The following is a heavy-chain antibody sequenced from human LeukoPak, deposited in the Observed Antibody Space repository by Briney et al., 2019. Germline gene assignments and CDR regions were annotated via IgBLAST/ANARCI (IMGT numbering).Heavy chain of an antibody. CDR1: GGSISSYY. CDR2: IYTSGST. Sequence: KPSETLSLTCTVSGGSISSYYWSWIRQPAGKGLEWIGRIYTSGSTNYNPSLKSRVTMSVDTSKNQFSLKLSSVTAADTAVYYCARAGDTYYPTRVAVDIWGQGTMVTVSS. D-gene: IGHD3-10*01. J-gene: IGHJ3*02. V-gene: IGHV4-4*07. CDR3: ARAGDTYYPTRVAVDI.